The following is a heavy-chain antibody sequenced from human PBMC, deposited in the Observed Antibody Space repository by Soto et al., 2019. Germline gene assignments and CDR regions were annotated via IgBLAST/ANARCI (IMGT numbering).Heavy chain of an antibody. CDR2: ISGSGGST. Sequence: PGRSLRLSCAASGFTFSSYAMSWVRQAPGKGLEWVSAISGSGGSTYYADSVKGRFTISRDNSKNTLYLQMNSLRAEDTAVYYCAKTSGLIVGAVNWFDPWGQGTLVTVSS. V-gene: IGHV3-23*01. CDR3: AKTSGLIVGAVNWFDP. J-gene: IGHJ5*02. CDR1: GFTFSSYA. D-gene: IGHD1-26*01.